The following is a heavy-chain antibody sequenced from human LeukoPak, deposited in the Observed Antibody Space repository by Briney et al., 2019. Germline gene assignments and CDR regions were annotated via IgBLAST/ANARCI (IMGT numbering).Heavy chain of an antibody. Sequence: GGSLRLSCAASGFTFSSYEMNWVRQAPGKGLEWVSYISSSGSTIYYADSVKGRFTISRDNAKNSLYLQMSSLRAEDTAVYYCARVFQLDYYVDYWGQGTLVTVSS. D-gene: IGHD3-10*01. J-gene: IGHJ4*02. CDR2: ISSSGSTI. V-gene: IGHV3-48*03. CDR3: ARVFQLDYYVDY. CDR1: GFTFSSYE.